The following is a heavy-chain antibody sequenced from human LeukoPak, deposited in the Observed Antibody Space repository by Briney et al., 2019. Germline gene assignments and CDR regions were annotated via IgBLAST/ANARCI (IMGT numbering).Heavy chain of an antibody. CDR1: GFTFSNYA. V-gene: IGHV3-30-3*01. D-gene: IGHD5-12*01. J-gene: IGHJ3*02. CDR3: ARDRVAAIILGAFDI. CDR2: ISFDGSNK. Sequence: PGGSLRLSCAASGFTFSNYAMHWVRQAPGKGLEWVAVISFDGSNKDYADSVKGRFTISRDNSKNTLYLQMNSLRPEDTAMYYCARDRVAAIILGAFDIWGQGTMVTVSS.